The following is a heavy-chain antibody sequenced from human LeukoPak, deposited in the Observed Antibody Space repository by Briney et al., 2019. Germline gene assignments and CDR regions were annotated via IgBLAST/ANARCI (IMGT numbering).Heavy chain of an antibody. J-gene: IGHJ4*01. CDR1: GFTFGTYA. Sequence: GGSLRLSCTSSGFTFGTYAVSCFRQAPGKGLEWVAFIRSKTYGGTTEYAASVEGRFTNSRDYSKSHAYLQMNSLKTEGTALYYCTRYSGRTDYWGQGTLV. V-gene: IGHV3-49*03. D-gene: IGHD5-18*01. CDR2: IRSKTYGGTT. CDR3: TRYSGRTDY.